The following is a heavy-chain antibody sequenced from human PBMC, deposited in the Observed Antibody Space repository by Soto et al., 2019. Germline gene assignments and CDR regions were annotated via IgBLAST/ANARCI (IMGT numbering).Heavy chain of an antibody. V-gene: IGHV3-23*01. CDR1: GFTFSNSA. CDR3: TNRPGFYFDH. Sequence: GGSLRLSCAASGFTFSNSAMGWVRQAPGKGLEWVSSISASATFTPSADSVKGRFTISRDNSRNTLYLQMDSLRAEDTAIYYCTNRPGFYFDHWGQGSLVTVSS. CDR2: ISASATFT. J-gene: IGHJ4*02.